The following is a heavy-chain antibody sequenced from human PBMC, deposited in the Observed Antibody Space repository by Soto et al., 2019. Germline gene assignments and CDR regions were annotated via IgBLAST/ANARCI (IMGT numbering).Heavy chain of an antibody. V-gene: IGHV3-23*01. Sequence: DVQLLESGGDLVQPGGSLRLSCAASGFTFSGYAMSWVRQAPGKGLEWVSVIYANGITMNYADSVKGRFTISRDNSKNTLSLQMNSLRAEDTAVYYCAKWYGSTWYQFDYWGQGTLVTVSS. J-gene: IGHJ4*02. CDR2: IYANGITM. D-gene: IGHD6-13*01. CDR1: GFTFSGYA. CDR3: AKWYGSTWYQFDY.